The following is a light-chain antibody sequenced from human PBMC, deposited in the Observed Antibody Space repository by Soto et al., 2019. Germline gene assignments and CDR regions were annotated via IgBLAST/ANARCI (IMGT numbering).Light chain of an antibody. V-gene: IGLV1-44*01. Sequence: QSVLTQPPSASGTPGQSVTSSCSGRSSNIGSNTVDWHRQLPGTAPKLLIYHNDQRPSGVPDRFSGSKSGTSASLAISGLQSEDEADFFCAAWDDSLNVYVFGTGTKVTVX. CDR2: HND. J-gene: IGLJ1*01. CDR3: AAWDDSLNVYV. CDR1: SSNIGSNT.